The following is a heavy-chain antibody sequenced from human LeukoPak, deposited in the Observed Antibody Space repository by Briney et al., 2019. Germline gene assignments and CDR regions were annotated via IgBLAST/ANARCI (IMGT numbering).Heavy chain of an antibody. D-gene: IGHD5/OR15-5a*01. J-gene: IGHJ6*02. CDR2: INHSGST. CDR3: ASHLRRYYDGMDV. CDR1: GGSFSGYY. Sequence: SETLSLTCAVYGGSFSGYYRSWIRQLPGKGLEWIGEINHSGSTYYNPSLKRRVTISVDTSKNQFSLKLSSVTAADTAVYYCASHLRRYYDGMDVWGQGTTVTVSS. V-gene: IGHV4-34*01.